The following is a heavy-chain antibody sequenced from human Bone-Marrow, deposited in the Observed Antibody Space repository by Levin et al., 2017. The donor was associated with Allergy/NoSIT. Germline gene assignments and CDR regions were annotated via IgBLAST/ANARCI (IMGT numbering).Heavy chain of an antibody. CDR2: MTGSTIYS. CDR1: GFSFSSYA. J-gene: IGHJ4*02. CDR3: AKDQGKVGATGEY. V-gene: IGHV3-23*01. D-gene: IGHD1-26*01. Sequence: AGGSLRLSCATSGFSFSSYAMTWVRQAPGMGLQWVSTMTGSTIYSYYTDAVKGRFTVFRDNSKNTLFLQMNNLRPEDTAVYYCAKDQGKVGATGEYWGQGTLVTVSS.